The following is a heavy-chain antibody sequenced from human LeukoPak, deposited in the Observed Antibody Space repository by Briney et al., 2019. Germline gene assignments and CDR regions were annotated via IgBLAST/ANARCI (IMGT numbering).Heavy chain of an antibody. CDR3: AKENNWSDGRFNYFDY. V-gene: IGHV3-33*06. CDR1: GYTFSRHG. J-gene: IGHJ4*02. Sequence: GGSLRLSCAASGYTFSRHGIHWVRQAPGKGLEWVAVVWYDGRNRDYADSVKGRFTISRDNSKNTLYLQMNGLRAEDTAVYYCAKENNWSDGRFNYFDYWGQGTLVTVSS. CDR2: VWYDGRNR. D-gene: IGHD1-20*01.